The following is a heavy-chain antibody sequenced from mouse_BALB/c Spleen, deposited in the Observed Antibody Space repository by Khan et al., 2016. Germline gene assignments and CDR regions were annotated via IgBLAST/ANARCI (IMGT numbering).Heavy chain of an antibody. D-gene: IGHD1-1*01. CDR1: GYTFTNYG. V-gene: IGHV9-3-1*01. Sequence: QIQLVQSGPELKRPGKTVKISCKASGYTFTNYGINWVKQAPGKGLKWMGWINTYSGESTYADDFKGRFAFSLETSATTAYLQINNLKHEDTATYCLARYRNYYGSSRYVGDWGAGTAVTVSS. J-gene: IGHJ1*01. CDR2: INTYSGES. CDR3: ARYRNYYGSSRYVGD.